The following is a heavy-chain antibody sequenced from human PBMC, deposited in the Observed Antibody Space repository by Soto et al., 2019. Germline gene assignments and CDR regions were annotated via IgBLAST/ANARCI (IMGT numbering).Heavy chain of an antibody. J-gene: IGHJ4*02. CDR3: AKDRFASYGDYFYPFDY. CDR2: ISGSGGST. CDR1: GFTFSSYA. D-gene: IGHD4-17*01. V-gene: IGHV3-23*01. Sequence: GSLRLSCAASGFTFSSYAMSWVRQAPGKGLEWVSAISGSGGSTYYADSVKGRFTISRDNSKNTLYLQMNSLRAEDTAVYYCAKDRFASYGDYFYPFDYWGQGTLVTVSS.